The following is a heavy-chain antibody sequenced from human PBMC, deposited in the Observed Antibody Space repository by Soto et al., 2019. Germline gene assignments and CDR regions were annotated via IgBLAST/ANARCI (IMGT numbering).Heavy chain of an antibody. V-gene: IGHV1-69*02. J-gene: IGHJ4*02. Sequence: SVKVSCKAPGGTFSSYTLSWLRQAPGQGLEWMGRIVPILGIANYAQKFQGRVTITADKSTSAAYMELSSLRSEDTAVYYCARYGNSGYEALDDYWGQGTLVTVSS. CDR2: IVPILGIA. D-gene: IGHD5-12*01. CDR3: ARYGNSGYEALDDY. CDR1: GGTFSSYT.